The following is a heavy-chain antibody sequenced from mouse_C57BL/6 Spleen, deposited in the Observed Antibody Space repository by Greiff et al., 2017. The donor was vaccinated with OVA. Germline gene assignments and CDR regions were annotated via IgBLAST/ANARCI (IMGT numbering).Heavy chain of an antibody. CDR1: GFSLTSYG. D-gene: IGHD1-1*01. V-gene: IGHV2-2*01. Sequence: QVQLKQSGPGLVQPSQSLSITCTVSGFSLTSYGVHWVRQSPGKGLAWLGVIWSGGSTDYNAAFISRLSISKDNSKSQVFFKMNSLQADDTAIYYCAREGGTVVAPGYFDVWGTGTTVTVSS. J-gene: IGHJ1*03. CDR2: IWSGGST. CDR3: AREGGTVVAPGYFDV.